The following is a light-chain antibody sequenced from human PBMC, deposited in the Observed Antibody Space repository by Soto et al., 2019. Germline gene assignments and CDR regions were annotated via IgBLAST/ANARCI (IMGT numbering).Light chain of an antibody. CDR3: QHYYGFSRT. CDR1: QSISSW. Sequence: DIQMTQSPSTLSASVGDRFTITCRASQSISSWLAWYQQKPGKAPKLLIYDASSLESGVPSRFSGSGAGTEFTLTINSLQPDDFATYYCQHYYGFSRTFGQGTKV. CDR2: DAS. V-gene: IGKV1-5*01. J-gene: IGKJ1*01.